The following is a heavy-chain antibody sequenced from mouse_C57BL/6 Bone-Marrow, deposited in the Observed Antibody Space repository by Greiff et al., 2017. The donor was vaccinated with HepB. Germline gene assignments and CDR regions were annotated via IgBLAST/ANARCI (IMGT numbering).Heavy chain of an antibody. D-gene: IGHD1-1*01. Sequence: VKLMESGAELVKPGASVKLSCKASGYTFTSYWMHWVKQRPGQGLEWIGMIHPTSGSTNYNEKFKSKATLTVDKSSSTAYMQLSSLTSEDSAVYYCANYYDCSSWFAYWGPATLVTASA. CDR3: ANYYDCSSWFAY. V-gene: IGHV1-64*01. J-gene: IGHJ3*01. CDR2: IHPTSGST. CDR1: GYTFTSYW.